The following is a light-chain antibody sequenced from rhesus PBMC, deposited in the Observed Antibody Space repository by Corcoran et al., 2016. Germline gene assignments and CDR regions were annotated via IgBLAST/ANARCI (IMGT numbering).Light chain of an antibody. J-gene: IGKJ1*01. CDR2: GAS. CDR1: QSVSSY. CDR3: YQHSSGWT. Sequence: QVILTQSPATLSLSPGERATLSCRASQSVSSYLAWYQQKLGQAPGLLIYGASSRATGIPDRFRGIGSGTDFTLTISSLAPEDVGVYHGYQHSSGWTFGPGTKVEIK. V-gene: IGKV3-10*01.